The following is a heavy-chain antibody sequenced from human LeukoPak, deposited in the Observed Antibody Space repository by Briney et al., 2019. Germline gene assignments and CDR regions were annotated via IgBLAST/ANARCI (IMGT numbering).Heavy chain of an antibody. CDR1: AGSISSSSHH. D-gene: IGHD5-12*01. V-gene: IGHV4-39*01. J-gene: IGHJ4*02. Sequence: SETLSPTCTVSAGSISSSSHHWGWIRQSPGKGLEWIGSIYYGRTTYYNPSLNSRVTISVVTSKNQFSLQLNSVTAADTAVYYCVRHDGRGGATMGALDSWGQGSLVTVPS. CDR2: IYYGRTT. CDR3: VRHDGRGGATMGALDS.